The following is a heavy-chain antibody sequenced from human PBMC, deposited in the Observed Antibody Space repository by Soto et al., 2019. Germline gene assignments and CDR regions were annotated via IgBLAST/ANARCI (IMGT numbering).Heavy chain of an antibody. Sequence: QVQLVQSGAEVKKPGSSVKVSCKTSGVSFNNNGIGWVRQAPGHGLEWMGGVSPAFRTSNYARKFQGSISITADASTGTVNMDLSSLTSEATAQDDCAIFLYYGSGSYSPYGLDVWGQGTMVTVSS. J-gene: IGHJ6*02. CDR1: GVSFNNNG. CDR3: AIFLYYGSGSYSPYGLDV. V-gene: IGHV1-69*01. CDR2: VSPAFRTS. D-gene: IGHD3-10*01.